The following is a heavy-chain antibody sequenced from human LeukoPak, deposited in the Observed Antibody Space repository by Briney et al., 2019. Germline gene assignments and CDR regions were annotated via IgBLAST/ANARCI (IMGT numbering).Heavy chain of an antibody. CDR3: AKDSTCSGGSCHVY. J-gene: IGHJ4*02. CDR2: ISGSGGST. CDR1: GFTFSSYA. Sequence: PGGSLRLSCAASGFTFSSYAMSWVRQAPGKGLGWVSAISGSGGSTYYADSVKGRFTISRDNSKNTLYQQMNSLRAEDTAVYYCAKDSTCSGGSCHVYWGQGTLVTVSS. V-gene: IGHV3-23*01. D-gene: IGHD2-15*01.